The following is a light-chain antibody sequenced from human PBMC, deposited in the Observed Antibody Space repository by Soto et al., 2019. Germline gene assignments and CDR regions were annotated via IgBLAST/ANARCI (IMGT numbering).Light chain of an antibody. CDR1: QSVSSN. J-gene: IGKJ1*01. CDR2: GAS. Sequence: EVVMTQSPATLSVSPGERVTLSCRASQSVSSNLAWYQQKPGQAPRLLIYGASTRATGIPARFSGSGSGTEFTLTISSLQSEDFAVYYCQQYNNWPPMFGQGTKVDIK. CDR3: QQYNNWPPM. V-gene: IGKV3-15*01.